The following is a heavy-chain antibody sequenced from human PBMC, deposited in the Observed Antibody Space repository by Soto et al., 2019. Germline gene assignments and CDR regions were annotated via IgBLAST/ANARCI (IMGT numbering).Heavy chain of an antibody. CDR3: ARVTYYYGSGSYGLDP. CDR1: GGSISSYY. J-gene: IGHJ5*02. Sequence: SETLSLTCTVSGGSISSYYWSWIRQPPGKGLEWIGYIYYSGSTNYNPSLKSRVTISVDTSKNQFSLKLSSVTAADTAVYYCARVTYYYGSGSYGLDPWGQGTLVTVSS. D-gene: IGHD3-10*01. CDR2: IYYSGST. V-gene: IGHV4-59*01.